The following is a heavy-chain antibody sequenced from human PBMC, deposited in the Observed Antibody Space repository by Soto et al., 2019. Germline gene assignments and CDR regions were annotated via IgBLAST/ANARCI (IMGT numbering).Heavy chain of an antibody. D-gene: IGHD6-13*01. CDR2: IYYSGST. V-gene: IGHV4-39*01. Sequence: QLQLQESGPGLVKPSETLSLTCTVSGGSISSSSYYWGWIRQPPGKGLEWIGSIYYSGSTYYNPSPKSRVTISVDTSKNQFSLKLSSVTAADTAVYYCARQGLRQQLATFDYWGQGTLVTVSS. J-gene: IGHJ4*02. CDR1: GGSISSSSYY. CDR3: ARQGLRQQLATFDY.